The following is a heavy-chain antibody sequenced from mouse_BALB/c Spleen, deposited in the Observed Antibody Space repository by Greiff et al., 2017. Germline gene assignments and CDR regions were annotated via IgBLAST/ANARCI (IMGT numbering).Heavy chain of an antibody. V-gene: IGHV14-3*02. D-gene: IGHD1-1*01. CDR3: ARWRYYGSSYYWYFDV. CDR2: IDPANGNT. J-gene: IGHJ1*01. Sequence: VQLQQSGAELVKPGASVKLSCTASGFNIKDTYMHWVKQRPEQGLEWIGRIDPANGNTKYDPKFQGKATITADTSSNTAYLQLSSLTSEDTAVYYCARWRYYGSSYYWYFDVWGAGTTVTVSS. CDR1: GFNIKDTY.